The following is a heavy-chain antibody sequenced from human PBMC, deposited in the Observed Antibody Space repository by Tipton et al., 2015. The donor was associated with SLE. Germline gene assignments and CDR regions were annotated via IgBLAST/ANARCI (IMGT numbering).Heavy chain of an antibody. CDR3: ARDRGSGTWFDP. CDR1: GGAFSGYY. J-gene: IGHJ5*02. V-gene: IGHV4-34*01. Sequence: TLSLTCAVFGGAFSGYYWSWVRQSPGKGLEWIGEIYHSGDTKYNPSLKSRVTISVDTSKNQFSLKLSSVTAADTAVYYCARDRGSGTWFDPWGQGTLVTVSS. CDR2: IYHSGDT. D-gene: IGHD3-10*01.